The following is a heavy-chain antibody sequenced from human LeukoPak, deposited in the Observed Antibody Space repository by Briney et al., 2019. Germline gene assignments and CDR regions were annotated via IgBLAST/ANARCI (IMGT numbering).Heavy chain of an antibody. J-gene: IGHJ5*02. D-gene: IGHD1-26*01. V-gene: IGHV4-39*07. CDR3: ARASSGGSYHRA. CDR1: GGSISSSSYY. CDR2: IYYSGST. Sequence: SETLSLTCTVSGGSISSSSYYWGWIRQPPGKGLEWIGSIYYSGSTNYNPSLKSRVTISVDTSKNQFSLKLSSVTAADTAVYYCARASSGGSYHRAWGQGTLVTVSS.